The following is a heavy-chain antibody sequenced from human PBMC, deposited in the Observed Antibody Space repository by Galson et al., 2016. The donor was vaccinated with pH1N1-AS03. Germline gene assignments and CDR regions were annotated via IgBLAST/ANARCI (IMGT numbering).Heavy chain of an antibody. D-gene: IGHD1-26*01. Sequence: SVKVSCKASGYTFSDYYVHWVRQAPGQELEWMGWINPSSGGTKYAQKFQGRVTMTRDTSISTAFMELSRLTSDDTAVYFCARGGGSSLDYWCQGTLVPVSS. CDR2: INPSSGGT. CDR3: ARGGGSSLDY. J-gene: IGHJ4*02. V-gene: IGHV1-2*02. CDR1: GYTFSDYY.